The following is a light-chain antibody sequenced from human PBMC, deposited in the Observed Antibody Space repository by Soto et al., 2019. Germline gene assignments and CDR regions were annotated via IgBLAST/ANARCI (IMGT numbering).Light chain of an antibody. Sequence: EVVMTQSPATVSVSPGEGVTLSCRASQTISNVLAWYQQKPGQAPRLLIYGASTRATGVPARFSGGGSGTEFTLTISSLQSEDFAFYYCQQNNKWPPVTFGGGTKVDI. CDR2: GAS. J-gene: IGKJ4*01. CDR3: QQNNKWPPVT. CDR1: QTISNV. V-gene: IGKV3-15*01.